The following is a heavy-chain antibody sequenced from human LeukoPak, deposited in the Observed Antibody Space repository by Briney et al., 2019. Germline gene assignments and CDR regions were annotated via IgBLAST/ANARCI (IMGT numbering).Heavy chain of an antibody. D-gene: IGHD4-4*01. J-gene: IGHJ6*02. CDR1: GGSFSGYY. V-gene: IGHV4-34*01. Sequence: SETLSLTCAVYGGSFSGYYWSWICQPPGKGLEWIGEINHSGSTNYNPPLKSRVTISVDTSKNQFSLKLSSVTAADTAVYYCARGSPRVTTYFSYYYGMDVWGQGTTVTVSS. CDR2: INHSGST. CDR3: ARGSPRVTTYFSYYYGMDV.